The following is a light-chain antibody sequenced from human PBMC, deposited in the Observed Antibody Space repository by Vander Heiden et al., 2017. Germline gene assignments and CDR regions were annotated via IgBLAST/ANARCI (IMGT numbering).Light chain of an antibody. CDR3: QSTDSSNQV. J-gene: IGLJ3*02. V-gene: IGLV6-57*01. Sequence: NFMLTQPHSVSASPGKTVTISCTRSSGSIASNYVQWYQQRPGSSPTIVIYEDNQRPSGVPDRFSGSIDSSSNSASLTISGLKTEDEADYYCQSTDSSNQVFGGGTKLTVL. CDR2: EDN. CDR1: SGSIASNY.